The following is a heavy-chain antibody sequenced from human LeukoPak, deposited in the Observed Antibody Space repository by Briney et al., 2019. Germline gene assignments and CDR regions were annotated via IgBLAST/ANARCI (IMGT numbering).Heavy chain of an antibody. J-gene: IGHJ4*02. V-gene: IGHV4-34*01. D-gene: IGHD1-26*01. Sequence: SETLSPTCAVYGGSFSGYYWGWIRQPPGKGLEWISSINYSGTTHYNPFLKSRVSISVDTSKNQFSLNLNSVTAADTAVYYCARQSVGTASIYYFAYWGQGILVTVSS. CDR1: GGSFSGYY. CDR3: ARQSVGTASIYYFAY. CDR2: INYSGTT.